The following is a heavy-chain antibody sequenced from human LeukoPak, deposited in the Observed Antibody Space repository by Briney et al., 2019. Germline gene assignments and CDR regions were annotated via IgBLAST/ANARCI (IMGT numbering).Heavy chain of an antibody. CDR1: GFTFSNYW. J-gene: IGHJ4*02. CDR3: AKGPFFYYDASGYNYYDL. Sequence: GGSLRLSCAASGFTFSNYWMTWVRQAPGKGLEWVSAMSGSGGMTYTADSVKGRFTISRDNSKNTLDLQMNSLRADDTAVYYCAKGPFFYYDASGYNYYDLWGQGTQVTVSS. D-gene: IGHD3-22*01. CDR2: MSGSGGMT. V-gene: IGHV3-23*01.